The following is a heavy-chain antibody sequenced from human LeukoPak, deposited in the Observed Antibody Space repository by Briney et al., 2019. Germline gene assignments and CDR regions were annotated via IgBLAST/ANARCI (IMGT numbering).Heavy chain of an antibody. CDR2: ISSSSSYI. D-gene: IGHD6-13*01. CDR3: ARDDSSIDNWFDP. J-gene: IGHJ5*02. V-gene: IGHV3-21*01. Sequence: PGGSLRLSCAASGFTFSSYSMNWVRQAPGKGLEWVSSISSSSSYIYYADSVKGRFTISRDNANSLYLQMNSLRAEDTAVYYCARDDSSIDNWFDPWGQGTLVTVSS. CDR1: GFTFSSYS.